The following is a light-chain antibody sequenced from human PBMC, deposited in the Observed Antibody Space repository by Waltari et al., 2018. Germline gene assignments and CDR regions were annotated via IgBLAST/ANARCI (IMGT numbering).Light chain of an antibody. CDR1: SGHSSNV. CDR3: QTGGHGTWV. Sequence: QLVLTQSPSASASLGASGQLTCTLSSGHSSNVVAWHQQQPEKGPRYLMKVNSDGSHSKGDDIPDRFSGSSSGAERYLTISSLQSEDEADYYCQTGGHGTWVFGGGTKLTVL. V-gene: IGLV4-69*01. J-gene: IGLJ3*02. CDR2: VNSDGSH.